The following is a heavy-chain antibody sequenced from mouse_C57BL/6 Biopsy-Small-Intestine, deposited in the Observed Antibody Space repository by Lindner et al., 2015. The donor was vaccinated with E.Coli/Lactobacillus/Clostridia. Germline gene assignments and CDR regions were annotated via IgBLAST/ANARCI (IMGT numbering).Heavy chain of an antibody. CDR2: FHPFNGDS. D-gene: IGHD3-2*02. CDR1: GYTFTTYP. J-gene: IGHJ4*01. V-gene: IGHV1-47*01. Sequence: VQLQESGAELVKPGASVKMSCKASGYTFTTYPIEWMKQNHGKSLEWIGNFHPFNGDSKYNEKFKGKATLTVEKSSTTVYLELSRLTSDDSAVYYCARSDISGLFYAMDYWGQGTSVTVSS. CDR3: ARSDISGLFYAMDY.